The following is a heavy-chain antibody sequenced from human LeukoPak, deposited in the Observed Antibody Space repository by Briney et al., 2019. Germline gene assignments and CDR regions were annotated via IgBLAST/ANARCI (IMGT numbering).Heavy chain of an antibody. Sequence: SSETLSLTCTVSGGSISSYYWSWIRQPPGKGLEWIGYIYYSGSTNYNPSLKSRVTISVDTSKNQFSLKLSSVTAADTAVYYCARDYRTNWFDPWGQGTLVTVPS. CDR1: GGSISSYY. D-gene: IGHD1/OR15-1a*01. CDR2: IYYSGST. V-gene: IGHV4-59*01. J-gene: IGHJ5*02. CDR3: ARDYRTNWFDP.